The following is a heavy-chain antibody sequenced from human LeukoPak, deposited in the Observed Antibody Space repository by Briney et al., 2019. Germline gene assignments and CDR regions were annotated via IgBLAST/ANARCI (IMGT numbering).Heavy chain of an antibody. D-gene: IGHD3-9*01. V-gene: IGHV4-34*01. J-gene: IGHJ4*02. CDR3: ASGPLYYDILTGYYNYFDY. Sequence: SETLSLTCAVYGGSFSGYYWSWIRQPPGKGLEWIGEINHSGSTNYNPSLKSRVTISVDTSKNQFSLKLSSVTAADTAVYYCASGPLYYDILTGYYNYFDYWGQGTLVTVSS. CDR1: GGSFSGYY. CDR2: INHSGST.